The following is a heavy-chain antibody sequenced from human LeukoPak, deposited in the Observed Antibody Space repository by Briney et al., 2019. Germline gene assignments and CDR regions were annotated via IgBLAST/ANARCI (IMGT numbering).Heavy chain of an antibody. CDR3: ARGARAYRGANYYYYMEV. CDR1: GGSISSSNW. Sequence: PSETLSLTCAVYGGSISSSNWWSWVRQPPGKGLEWIGEIYHSGSTYYNPSLTSRVTISVDTSKNQFSLKLSSVTAADTAVYYCARGARAYRGANYYYYMEVWGKGTTVTVSS. CDR2: IYHSGST. D-gene: IGHD2-21*01. J-gene: IGHJ6*03. V-gene: IGHV4-4*02.